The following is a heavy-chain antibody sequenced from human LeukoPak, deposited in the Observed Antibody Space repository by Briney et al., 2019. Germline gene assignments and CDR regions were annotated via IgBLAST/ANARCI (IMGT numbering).Heavy chain of an antibody. V-gene: IGHV4-30-4*08. CDR1: GGSISSGDYY. Sequence: SEILSLTCTVSGGSISSGDYYWSWIRQPPGKGLGWIGYIYYSGSTYYNPSLKSRVTISVDTSKNQFSLKLSSVTAADTAVYYCARGDDCSGGSCYFDYWGQGTLVTVSS. D-gene: IGHD2-15*01. J-gene: IGHJ4*02. CDR2: IYYSGST. CDR3: ARGDDCSGGSCYFDY.